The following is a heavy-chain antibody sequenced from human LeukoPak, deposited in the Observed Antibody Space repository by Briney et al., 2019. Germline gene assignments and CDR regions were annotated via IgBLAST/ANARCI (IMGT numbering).Heavy chain of an antibody. CDR3: ARHCTVTLTDTCFDY. Sequence: PSETLSLTCTVSGGSTSSTIYYWGWIRQPPGKGLEWIGRIHYSGSTYYNSSLKSRVTISMDTSKNQFSLKLSSVTAADTAVYYCARHCTVTLTDTCFDYWGQGTLVTVSS. V-gene: IGHV4-39*01. CDR2: IHYSGST. J-gene: IGHJ4*02. CDR1: GGSTSSTIYY. D-gene: IGHD4-17*01.